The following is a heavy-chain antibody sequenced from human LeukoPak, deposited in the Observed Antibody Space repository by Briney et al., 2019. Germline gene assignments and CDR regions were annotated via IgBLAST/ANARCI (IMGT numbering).Heavy chain of an antibody. J-gene: IGHJ4*02. CDR3: ARDAYYYGSGTAQEDY. D-gene: IGHD3-10*01. CDR2: ISAYNGNT. V-gene: IGHV1-18*01. Sequence: ASVKVSCKASGYTFTSYGISWVRQTPRQGLERVGWISAYNGNTNYAQKLKGRVTMTTDPSTSTAYIELRSLRSDDTAVYYCARDAYYYGSGTAQEDYWGQGTLVTVSS. CDR1: GYTFTSYG.